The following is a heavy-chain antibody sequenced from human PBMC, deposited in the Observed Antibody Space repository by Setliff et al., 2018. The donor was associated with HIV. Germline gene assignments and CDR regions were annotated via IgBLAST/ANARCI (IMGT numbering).Heavy chain of an antibody. CDR1: GGSISGSNYY. CDR3: ARPSLGIGGGSMFNN. V-gene: IGHV4-39*01. D-gene: IGHD3-3*01. J-gene: IGHJ4*02. Sequence: SETLSLTCTVFGGSISGSNYYWGWILQPPGKGLEWIANVHYSGSIYFNPSLRSRGAISVDTSHNQFSLRLRSVTAADTAVYSCARPSLGIGGGSMFNNWGQGTLVTVSS. CDR2: VHYSGSI.